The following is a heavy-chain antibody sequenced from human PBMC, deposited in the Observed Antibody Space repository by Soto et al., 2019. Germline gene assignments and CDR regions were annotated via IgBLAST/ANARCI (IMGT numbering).Heavy chain of an antibody. CDR2: ISAYNGNT. V-gene: IGHV1-18*01. CDR3: ARDRYCSSTSCWAPIDY. CDR1: GYTFTSYG. Sequence: ASVKVSCKASGYTFTSYGISWVRQAPGQGLEWMGWISAYNGNTNYAQKLQGRVTMTTDTSTSTAYMELRSLRSDDTAVYYCARDRYCSSTSCWAPIDYWGQGTLVTSPQ. J-gene: IGHJ4*02. D-gene: IGHD2-2*01.